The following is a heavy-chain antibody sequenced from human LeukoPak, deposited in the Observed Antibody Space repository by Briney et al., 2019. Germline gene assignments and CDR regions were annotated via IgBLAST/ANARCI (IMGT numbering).Heavy chain of an antibody. J-gene: IGHJ4*02. D-gene: IGHD1-26*01. Sequence: GGSLRLSCAASGFTFSTYAMHWVRQAPGKGLEHVSSISSGGVNTYYADSVRGRFTISRDNSKNTLYLHMGSLRAEDTAVYYCAREEAPVGGSSFDYWGQGTLVTVSS. V-gene: IGHV3-64*02. CDR3: AREEAPVGGSSFDY. CDR1: GFTFSTYA. CDR2: ISSGGVNT.